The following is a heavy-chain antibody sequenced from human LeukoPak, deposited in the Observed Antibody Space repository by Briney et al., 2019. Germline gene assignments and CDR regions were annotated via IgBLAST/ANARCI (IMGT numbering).Heavy chain of an antibody. CDR1: GYSISSGYF. V-gene: IGHV4-38-2*02. J-gene: IGHJ6*03. D-gene: IGHD3-10*01. CDR2: ISHSGNT. Sequence: SETLSLTCSVSGYSISSGYFWAWIRQTPGKGLEWIGSISHSGNTYYTPSLKSRVTISVDKSKNQFSLKLSSVTAADTAVYYCARSIMVRDYYYMDVWGKGTTVTVSS. CDR3: ARSIMVRDYYYMDV.